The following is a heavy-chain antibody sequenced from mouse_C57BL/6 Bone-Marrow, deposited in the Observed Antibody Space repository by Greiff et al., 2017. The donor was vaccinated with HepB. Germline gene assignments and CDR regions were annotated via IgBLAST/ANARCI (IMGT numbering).Heavy chain of an antibody. J-gene: IGHJ3*01. Sequence: VQLQQSGAELVRPGASVKLSCTASGFNIKDDYMHWVKQRPEQGLEWIGWIDPENGDTEYASKFQGKATITADTSSNTAYLQLSSLTSEDTAVYYCTTGARVVATGAYWGQGTLVTVSA. CDR1: GFNIKDDY. V-gene: IGHV14-4*01. CDR3: TTGARVVATGAY. D-gene: IGHD1-1*01. CDR2: IDPENGDT.